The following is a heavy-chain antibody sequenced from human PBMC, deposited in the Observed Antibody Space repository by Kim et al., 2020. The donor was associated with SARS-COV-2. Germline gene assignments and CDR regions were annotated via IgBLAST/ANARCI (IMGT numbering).Heavy chain of an antibody. J-gene: IGHJ3*02. CDR3: AKDAPYSSTWYDAFDI. CDR1: GFTFHNYA. V-gene: IGHV3-43*02. D-gene: IGHD6-13*01. Sequence: GGSLRLSCAACGFTFHNYAMHWVRQAPGKGLEWVSVISGDGGGTHYTDSVKGRFTISRDNSKNSLYLQMKSLRIEDTGLYYCAKDAPYSSTWYDAFDIWGQGTMVTVSS. CDR2: ISGDGGGT.